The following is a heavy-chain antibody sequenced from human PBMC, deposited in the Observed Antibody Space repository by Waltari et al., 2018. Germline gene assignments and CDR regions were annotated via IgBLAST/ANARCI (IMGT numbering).Heavy chain of an antibody. CDR3: ARREIGGPLDP. J-gene: IGHJ5*02. CDR2: IIPIFGTP. Sequence: QVQLVQSGAEVKKPGSSVKVSCRASGGTFGRFALSWVRQAPGQGLEWMGGIIPIFGTPNYAQRFQGRLTITADERTSTVFMERTSLTSDDTAIYFCARREIGGPLDPWGQGTLATVSS. D-gene: IGHD1-1*01. V-gene: IGHV1-69*12. CDR1: GGTFGRFA.